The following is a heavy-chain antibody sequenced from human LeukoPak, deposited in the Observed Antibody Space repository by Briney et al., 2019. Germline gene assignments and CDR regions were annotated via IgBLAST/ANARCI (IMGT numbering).Heavy chain of an antibody. D-gene: IGHD5-12*01. CDR3: AKGSRGYSAYTFDY. J-gene: IGHJ4*02. CDR2: ISVSGGTT. V-gene: IGHV3-23*01. CDR1: GFTFSDYT. Sequence: GGSLRLSCAASGFTFSDYTMSWVRQAPGGGLESVSVISVSGGTTYYADSVKGRFTISRDSSKNTLYLKMTSLRADDTAVYYCAKGSRGYSAYTFDYWGQGALVTVSS.